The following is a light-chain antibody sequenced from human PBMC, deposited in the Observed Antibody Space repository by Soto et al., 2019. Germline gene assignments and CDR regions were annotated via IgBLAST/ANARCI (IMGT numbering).Light chain of an antibody. Sequence: DIHMTQSPSTLSAPLGDRVTITCRASQSISIWLAWYQQKPGKAPNLLIYKTSSLESGVPSRLSGSRSGTEFTLTISSLQPDDFATYYYQHYNDYSWTFGQGTKVEIK. CDR2: KTS. J-gene: IGKJ1*01. V-gene: IGKV1-5*03. CDR3: QHYNDYSWT. CDR1: QSISIW.